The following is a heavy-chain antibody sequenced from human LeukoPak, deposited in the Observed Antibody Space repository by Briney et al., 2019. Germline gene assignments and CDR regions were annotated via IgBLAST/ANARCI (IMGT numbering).Heavy chain of an antibody. V-gene: IGHV3-21*01. Sequence: GGSLRLSCAASGFTFSSYSMNWVRQAPGKGLQWVSSISSSSSYIYYADSVKGRFTISRDNAKNSLYLQMNSLRDEDTAVYYCARDQKSSGSYDYWGQGTLVTVSS. CDR2: ISSSSSYI. CDR1: GFTFSSYS. CDR3: ARDQKSSGSYDY. D-gene: IGHD3-10*01. J-gene: IGHJ4*02.